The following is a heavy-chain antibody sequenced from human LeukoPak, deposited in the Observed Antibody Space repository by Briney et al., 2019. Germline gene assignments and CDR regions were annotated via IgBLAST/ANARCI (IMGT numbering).Heavy chain of an antibody. D-gene: IGHD5-12*01. CDR2: IIPIFGTA. CDR3: ASGGTPRRVDIVATKNHPYGMDV. CDR1: GGTFSSYA. Sequence: SVKVSCTASGGTFSSYAISWVRQAPGQGLEWMGGIIPIFGTANYAQKFQGRVTITADKSTSTAYMELSSLRSEDTAVYYCASGGTPRRVDIVATKNHPYGMDVWGKGTTVTVSS. J-gene: IGHJ6*04. V-gene: IGHV1-69*06.